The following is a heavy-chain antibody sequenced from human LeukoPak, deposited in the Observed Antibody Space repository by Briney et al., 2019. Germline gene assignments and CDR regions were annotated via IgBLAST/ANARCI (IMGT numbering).Heavy chain of an antibody. Sequence: SETLSLTRTVSGGSISSYYWSWIPQPPGKGLEWIGYIYYSGSTNYNPSLKSRVTISVDTSKNQFSLKLSSVTAADTAVYYCARGRDDCSSTSCYTWGIYYYYYYMDVWGKGTTVTVSS. D-gene: IGHD2-2*02. CDR2: IYYSGST. CDR1: GGSISSYY. CDR3: ARGRDDCSSTSCYTWGIYYYYYYMDV. J-gene: IGHJ6*03. V-gene: IGHV4-59*01.